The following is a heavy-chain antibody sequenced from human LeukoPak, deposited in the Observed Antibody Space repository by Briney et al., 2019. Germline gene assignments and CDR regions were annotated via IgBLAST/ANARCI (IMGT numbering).Heavy chain of an antibody. D-gene: IGHD3-22*01. V-gene: IGHV4-39*07. Sequence: SETLSLTCTVSGDSISSSNYYWGWIRQPPGKGLEWIGSIYSSGTTYYNPSLKSRVTISVDTSKKQVSLKLNSVTAADTAVYYCARGDYDSSGYYDGFDIWGQGTMVTVSS. CDR1: GDSISSSNYY. CDR2: IYSSGTT. CDR3: ARGDYDSSGYYDGFDI. J-gene: IGHJ3*02.